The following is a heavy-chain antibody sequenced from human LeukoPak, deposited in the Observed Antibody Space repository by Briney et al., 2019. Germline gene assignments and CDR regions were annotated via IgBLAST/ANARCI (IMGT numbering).Heavy chain of an antibody. CDR3: ARVYFYGLDV. CDR1: GGSISSGDYY. J-gene: IGHJ6*02. Sequence: SQTLSLTCIVSGGSISSGDYYWSWLRQSPGRGLEWIGYIYYSGSTHYNPSLKSRVSILRDTSKNRFSLKLSSVIAADTAVNYCARVYFYGLDVWGQGTTVTVSS. CDR2: IYYSGST. V-gene: IGHV4-30-4*01.